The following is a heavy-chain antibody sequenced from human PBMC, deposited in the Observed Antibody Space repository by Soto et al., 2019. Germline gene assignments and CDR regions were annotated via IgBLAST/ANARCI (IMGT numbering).Heavy chain of an antibody. CDR1: GYSFTNYD. J-gene: IGHJ5*02. V-gene: IGHV1-8*02. Sequence: QVQLVQSGAEVKKPGASVKVSCQASGYSFTNYDINWVRQASGQGPEWMGWMNPKSGQTGYAPKFQDRVTMTRNNSINTAYMDLSNLRSDDTAVYYCASDIAPALDWFGPWGQGTLVTVSS. D-gene: IGHD6-13*01. CDR3: ASDIAPALDWFGP. CDR2: MNPKSGQT.